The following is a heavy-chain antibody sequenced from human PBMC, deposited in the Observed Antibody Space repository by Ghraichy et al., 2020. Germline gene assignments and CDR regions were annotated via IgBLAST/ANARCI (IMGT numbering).Heavy chain of an antibody. CDR1: GGTFSSYA. CDR2: IIPIFGTA. Sequence: SVKVSCKASGGTFSSYAISWVRQAPGQGLEWMGGIIPIFGTANYAQKFQGRVTITADESTSTAYMELSSLRSEDTAVYYCARPGIAVAGTPPNAFDIWGQGTMVTVSS. V-gene: IGHV1-69*13. D-gene: IGHD6-19*01. J-gene: IGHJ3*02. CDR3: ARPGIAVAGTPPNAFDI.